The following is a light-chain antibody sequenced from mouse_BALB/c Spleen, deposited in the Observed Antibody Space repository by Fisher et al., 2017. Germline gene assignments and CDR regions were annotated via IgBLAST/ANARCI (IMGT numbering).Light chain of an antibody. J-gene: IGKJ1*01. Sequence: DIVLTQTPAIMAASLGQKVTMTCSASSSVSSSYLHWYQQKSGASPKPLIYSTSNLASGVPSRFSGSGSGNSYSLTISSMEGEDAATYYCQQYHSYPPRTFGGGTKLEIK. CDR3: QQYHSYPPRT. CDR2: STS. V-gene: IGKV4-58*01. CDR1: SSVSSSY.